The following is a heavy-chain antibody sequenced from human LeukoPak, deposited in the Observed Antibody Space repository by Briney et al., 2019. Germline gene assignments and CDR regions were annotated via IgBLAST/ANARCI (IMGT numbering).Heavy chain of an antibody. Sequence: GGSLRLSCAASGFTFSSYWMSWVRQAPGKGLEWVANIKKDGSENYYVDSVKGRFTISRDNSKNTLYLQMNSLRAEDTAVYYCANWGVGATSAFDIWGQGTMVTVSS. V-gene: IGHV3-7*01. CDR1: GFTFSSYW. CDR2: IKKDGSEN. CDR3: ANWGVGATSAFDI. D-gene: IGHD1-26*01. J-gene: IGHJ3*02.